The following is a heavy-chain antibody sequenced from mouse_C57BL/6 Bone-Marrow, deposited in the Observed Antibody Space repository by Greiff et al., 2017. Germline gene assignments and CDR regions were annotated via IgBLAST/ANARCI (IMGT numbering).Heavy chain of an antibody. CDR2: IYPRSGNT. D-gene: IGHD1-1*01. CDR3: ARKPLYYGSSQYYFDY. Sequence: VQLQQSGAELARPGASVKLSCKASGYTFTSYGISWVKQRTGQGLEWIGEIYPRSGNTYYNEKFKGKATLTADKSSSNAYMGLRSLTSEDSAVYFCARKPLYYGSSQYYFDYWGQGTTLTVSS. V-gene: IGHV1-81*01. CDR1: GYTFTSYG. J-gene: IGHJ2*01.